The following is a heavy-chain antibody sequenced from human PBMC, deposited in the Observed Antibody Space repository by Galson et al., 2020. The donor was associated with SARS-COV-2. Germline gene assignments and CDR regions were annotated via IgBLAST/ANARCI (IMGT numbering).Heavy chain of an antibody. D-gene: IGHD2-15*01. CDR2: ISYEGSIK. CDR1: GFTFTNYR. CDR3: AKRPILFEIWPYGMDV. Sequence: GGSLRLSCAASGFTFTNYRMHWVRQAPGKGLERVAVISYEGSIKYYADSVRGRSFISRDNSKNTLYLQMDSLRAEDTAVYYCAKRPILFEIWPYGMDVWGQGTTVTVSS. J-gene: IGHJ6*02. V-gene: IGHV3-30*18.